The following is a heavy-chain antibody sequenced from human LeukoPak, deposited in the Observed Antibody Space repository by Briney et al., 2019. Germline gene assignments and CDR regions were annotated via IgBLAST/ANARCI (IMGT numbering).Heavy chain of an antibody. D-gene: IGHD6-6*01. V-gene: IGHV4-34*01. CDR1: GGSFSGYY. CDR2: INHSGST. J-gene: IGHJ4*02. CDR3: ARDRVAKYSSSYRPPY. Sequence: PSETLSLTCAVYGGSFSGYYWSWIRQPPGKGLEWIGEINHSGSTNYNPSLKGRVTISVDTSKNQFSLKLSSVTAADTAVYYCARDRVAKYSSSYRPPYWGQGTLVTVSS.